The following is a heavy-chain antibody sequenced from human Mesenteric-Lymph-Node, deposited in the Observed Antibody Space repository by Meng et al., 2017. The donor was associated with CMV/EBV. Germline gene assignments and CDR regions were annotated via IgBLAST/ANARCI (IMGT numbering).Heavy chain of an antibody. D-gene: IGHD2-2*01. CDR3: AVPAALYYYYYGMDV. V-gene: IGHV3-7*01. CDR1: GFTFSSYW. CDR2: INEDGSKK. J-gene: IGHJ6*02. Sequence: GESLKISCAASGFTFSSYWMTWVRQAPGKGLEWVANINEDGSKKYYVGSVKGRFTISRDNAKNSLYVQMNSLRAEDTGVYYCAVPAALYYYYYGMDVWGQGTTVTVSS.